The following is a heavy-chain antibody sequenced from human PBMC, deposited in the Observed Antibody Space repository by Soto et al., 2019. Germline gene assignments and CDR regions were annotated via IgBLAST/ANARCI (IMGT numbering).Heavy chain of an antibody. J-gene: IGHJ5*02. Sequence: EVQLVESGGGLVQPGGSLRLSCAASGFTFSSYSMNWVRQAPGKGLEWVSYISSSSSTIYYADSVKGRFTISRDNAKNSMYLQMDRLGAGDQAVYYCARHPERIAEIGWFDPWGQGTLVTVSS. CDR2: ISSSSSTI. D-gene: IGHD6-13*01. V-gene: IGHV3-48*01. CDR3: ARHPERIAEIGWFDP. CDR1: GFTFSSYS.